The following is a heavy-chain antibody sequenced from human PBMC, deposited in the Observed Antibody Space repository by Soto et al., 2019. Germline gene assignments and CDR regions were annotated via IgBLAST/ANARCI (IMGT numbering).Heavy chain of an antibody. CDR2: IIPIFGTA. V-gene: IGHV1-69*13. Sequence: SVKVSCKASGGTFSSYAISWVRQAPGQGLEWMGGIIPIFGTANYAQKFQGRVTITADESTSTAYMELSSLRSEDTAVYYCARVVSAMIFSSWFDPWGQGTLVTVSS. D-gene: IGHD3-22*01. J-gene: IGHJ5*02. CDR3: ARVVSAMIFSSWFDP. CDR1: GGTFSSYA.